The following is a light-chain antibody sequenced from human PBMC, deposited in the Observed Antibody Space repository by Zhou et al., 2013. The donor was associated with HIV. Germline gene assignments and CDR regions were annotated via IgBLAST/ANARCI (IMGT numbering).Light chain of an antibody. J-gene: IGKJ4*01. V-gene: IGKV3-20*01. CDR3: QQYARSPLT. CDR2: GAS. Sequence: EIVLTQSPGTLSLSPGERATLSCRASQSVSSNYLAWYQQKPGQTPRLLIYGASSRATGIPDRFSGSGSGTDFTLTINRLEPQDFAVYYCQQYARSPLTFGGGTKVDIK. CDR1: QSVSSNY.